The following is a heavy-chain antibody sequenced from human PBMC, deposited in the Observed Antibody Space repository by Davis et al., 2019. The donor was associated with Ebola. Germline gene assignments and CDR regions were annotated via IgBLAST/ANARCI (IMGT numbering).Heavy chain of an antibody. CDR1: GYSFTSYW. CDR3: ARQVGATWVFDY. V-gene: IGHV5-51*01. Sequence: GESLKISCKGSGYSFTSYWIGWVRPVSGKGLAWMGIIYPGDSDTRYSPSFQGRVTISADKSISTAYLQWSRLKASDTAMYYCARQVGATWVFDYWGQGTLVTVSS. J-gene: IGHJ4*02. D-gene: IGHD1-26*01. CDR2: IYPGDSDT.